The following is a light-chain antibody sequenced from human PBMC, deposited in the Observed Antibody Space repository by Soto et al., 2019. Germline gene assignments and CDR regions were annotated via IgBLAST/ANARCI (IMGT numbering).Light chain of an antibody. J-gene: IGLJ1*01. CDR2: DVS. CDR3: SSYTSSSTPLYV. Sequence: QSVLTQPASVSGSPGQSIAISCTGTSSDVGAYDYVSWYQQHPGKAPKLMIYDVSNRPSGVSNRFSGSKSGNTASLTISGLQAEDEADYYCSSYTSSSTPLYVFGTGTKATVL. CDR1: SSDVGAYDY. V-gene: IGLV2-14*01.